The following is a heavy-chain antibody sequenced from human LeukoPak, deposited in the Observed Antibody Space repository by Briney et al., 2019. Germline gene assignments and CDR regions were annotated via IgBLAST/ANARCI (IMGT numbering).Heavy chain of an antibody. V-gene: IGHV1-69*05. CDR1: GGTFSSYA. Sequence: SVKVSCKASGGTFSSYAISWVRQAPGQGLEWMGRIIPIFGTANYAQKFQGRVTITTDESTSTAYMELSSLRSEDTAVYYCARGKYSGWSIFPDYWGQGTLVTVSS. D-gene: IGHD6-19*01. J-gene: IGHJ4*02. CDR2: IIPIFGTA. CDR3: ARGKYSGWSIFPDY.